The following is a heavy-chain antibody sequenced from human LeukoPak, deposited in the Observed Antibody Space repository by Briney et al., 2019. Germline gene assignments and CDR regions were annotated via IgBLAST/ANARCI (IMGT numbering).Heavy chain of an antibody. D-gene: IGHD3-22*01. V-gene: IGHV4-59*13. CDR2: IYYSGST. CDR3: ARSSEGRYYYDSSGFSYYYYYMDV. J-gene: IGHJ6*03. CDR1: GGSISSYY. Sequence: TSETLSLTCTVSGGSISSYYWSWIRQPPGKGLEWIGYIYYSGSTYYNPSLRSRVTISVDTSKNQFSLKLSSVTAADTAVYYCARSSEGRYYYDSSGFSYYYYYMDVWGKGTTVTISS.